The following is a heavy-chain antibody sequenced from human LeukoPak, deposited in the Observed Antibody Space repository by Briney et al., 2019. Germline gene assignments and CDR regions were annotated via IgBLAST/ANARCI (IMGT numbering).Heavy chain of an antibody. J-gene: IGHJ3*02. D-gene: IGHD5-18*01. V-gene: IGHV1-69*05. CDR2: IIPVFGTA. Sequence: ASVKVSCKASGGTFSSYAISWVRQAPGQGLEWMGGIIPVFGTANYAQKFQGRVTITTDESTSTAYMELSSLRSEDTAVYYCAREVDTGGGYAFDIWGQGTMVTVSS. CDR1: GGTFSSYA. CDR3: AREVDTGGGYAFDI.